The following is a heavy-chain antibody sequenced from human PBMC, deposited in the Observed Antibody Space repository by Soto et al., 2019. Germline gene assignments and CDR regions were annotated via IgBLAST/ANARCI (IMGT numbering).Heavy chain of an antibody. CDR2: MSYSGST. CDR3: ARGWSSSWYYFDC. D-gene: IGHD6-13*01. V-gene: IGHV4-59*01. J-gene: IGHJ4*02. CDR1: GGSMSSYY. Sequence: SETVSLTCTVSGGSMSSYYWSWIRQPPGKGLEWIGYMSYSGSTNYNPPLKSRVTISIDTSKNHFSLKLSAVTAADTAVYYCARGWSSSWYYFDCWGQGILVTVSS.